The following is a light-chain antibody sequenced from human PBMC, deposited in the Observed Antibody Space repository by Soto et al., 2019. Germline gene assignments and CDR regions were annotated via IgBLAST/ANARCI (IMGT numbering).Light chain of an antibody. CDR3: LQHESFPYT. CDR2: AAS. V-gene: IGKV1-17*03. Sequence: DIQMTQSPSAMSASVGDRVTITCRASQGINIFLAWFRQKPGKVPQRLIYAASRLQSGVPSRFSGSGSGTEFTLTISSLQPEDFATYYCLQHESFPYTFGQGTKLEIK. CDR1: QGINIF. J-gene: IGKJ2*01.